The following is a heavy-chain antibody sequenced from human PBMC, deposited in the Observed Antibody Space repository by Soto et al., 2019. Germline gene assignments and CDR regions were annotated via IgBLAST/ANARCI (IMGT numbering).Heavy chain of an antibody. Sequence: EVQLVESGGGLVQPGGSLRLSCTASGFTFSASWMTWVRQAPGKGLEWVARIKPDESEKKYADSVKGRFSISRDNAKNSMYLQMDSLRGEDTAVYYCVRGGSNYASWGKGNLVTVSS. V-gene: IGHV3-7*01. J-gene: IGHJ5*02. CDR1: GFTFSASW. CDR3: VRGGSNYAS. D-gene: IGHD4-4*01. CDR2: IKPDESEK.